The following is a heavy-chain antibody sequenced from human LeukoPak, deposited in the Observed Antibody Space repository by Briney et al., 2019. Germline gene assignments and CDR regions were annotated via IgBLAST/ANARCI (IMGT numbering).Heavy chain of an antibody. V-gene: IGHV4-30-4*01. Sequence: PSETLSLTCTVSGGSISSGDYYWSWIRQPPGKGLEWIGYIYYSGSTYYNPSLKSRVTMSVDTSKDQFSLKLSSVTAADTAVYYCARGAGLRGFLFDYWGQGTLVTVSS. CDR3: ARGAGLRGFLFDY. J-gene: IGHJ4*02. CDR1: GGSISSGDYY. CDR2: IYYSGST. D-gene: IGHD4-17*01.